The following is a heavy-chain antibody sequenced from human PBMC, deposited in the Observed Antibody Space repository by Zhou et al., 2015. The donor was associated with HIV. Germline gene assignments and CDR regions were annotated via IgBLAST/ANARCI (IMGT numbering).Heavy chain of an antibody. Sequence: QVQLVQSGAEVQKPGSSVKVSCKASGGIFSNYLISWVRQAPGQGLEWMGGIIPIIGRANYAQDRVTITADETTRTVYMELSSLRSEDTAVYYCARPRRYDSSGYSAFDIWGQGTMVTVSS. D-gene: IGHD3-22*01. CDR2: IIPIIGRA. CDR1: GGIFSNYL. V-gene: IGHV1-69*01. J-gene: IGHJ3*02. CDR3: ARPRRYDSSGYSAFDI.